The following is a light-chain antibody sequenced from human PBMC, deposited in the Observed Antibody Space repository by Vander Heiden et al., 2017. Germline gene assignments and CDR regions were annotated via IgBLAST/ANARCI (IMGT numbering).Light chain of an antibody. V-gene: IGLV3-1*01. CDR1: KLGNKY. J-gene: IGLJ2*01. Sequence: SYELTQPPSVFVSPGQTASITCSGDKLGNKYACWYQQRPGQSPVLVIYQDSKRPSGIPERFSGSNSGNTATLTISETQAMDEANYYCQAWDSNTAVFGGGTKLSVL. CDR2: QDS. CDR3: QAWDSNTAV.